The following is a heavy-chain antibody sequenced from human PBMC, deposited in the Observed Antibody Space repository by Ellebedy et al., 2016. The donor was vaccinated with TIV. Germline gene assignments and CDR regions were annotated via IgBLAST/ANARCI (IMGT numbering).Heavy chain of an antibody. CDR3: ARALRTMSRVLNAFDI. CDR1: GYTFTSYY. Sequence: AASVKVSCKASGYTFTSYYMHWVRQAPGQGLEWMGIINPSGGSTSYAQKFQGRVTMTRDTSISTAYMELSRLRSDDTAVYYCARALRTMSRVLNAFDIWGQGKMVTVSS. V-gene: IGHV1-46*01. J-gene: IGHJ3*02. CDR2: INPSGGST. D-gene: IGHD3-22*01.